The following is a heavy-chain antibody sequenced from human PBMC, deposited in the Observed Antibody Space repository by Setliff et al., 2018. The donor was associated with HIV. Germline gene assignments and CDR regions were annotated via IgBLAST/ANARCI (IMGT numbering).Heavy chain of an antibody. CDR3: TPGAFDI. V-gene: IGHV3-23*01. CDR1: VFTFSSFS. CDR2: ISESGSNT. J-gene: IGHJ3*02. Sequence: PGGSLRLSCAASVFTFSSFSMNWVRQAPGKGLEWISTISESGSNTYFADSVKGRFTVSRGNSKNTLYLQMNSLRAEDTAIYYCTPGAFDIWGQGTLVTVSS.